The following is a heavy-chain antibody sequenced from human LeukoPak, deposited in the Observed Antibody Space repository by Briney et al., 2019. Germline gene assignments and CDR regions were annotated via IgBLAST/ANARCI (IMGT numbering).Heavy chain of an antibody. V-gene: IGHV4-34*01. D-gene: IGHD3-22*01. CDR1: GGSFSGYY. Sequence: PETLSLTCAVYGGSFSGYYWSWIRQPPGKGLEWIGEINHSGSTNYNPSLKSRVTISVDTSKNQFSLKLSSVTAADTAVYYCARIAGWYYYDSSGYRYYYYMDVWGKGTTVTVSS. J-gene: IGHJ6*03. CDR3: ARIAGWYYYDSSGYRYYYYMDV. CDR2: INHSGST.